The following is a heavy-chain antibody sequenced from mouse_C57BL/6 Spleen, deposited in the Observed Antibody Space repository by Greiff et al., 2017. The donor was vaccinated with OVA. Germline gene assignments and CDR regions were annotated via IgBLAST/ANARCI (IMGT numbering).Heavy chain of an antibody. J-gene: IGHJ4*01. Sequence: EVQLQQSGPELVKPGASVKISCKASGYTFTDYYMNWVKQSHGKSLEWIGDINPNNGGTSYNQKFKGKATLTVDKSSSTAYMELRSLTAEDSAVYYCARRGGSIAMDYWGQGTSVTVSS. V-gene: IGHV1-26*01. CDR3: ARRGGSIAMDY. CDR2: INPNNGGT. CDR1: GYTFTDYY. D-gene: IGHD1-1*01.